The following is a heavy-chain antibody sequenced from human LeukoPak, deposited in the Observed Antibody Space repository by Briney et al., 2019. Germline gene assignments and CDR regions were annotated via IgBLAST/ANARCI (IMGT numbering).Heavy chain of an antibody. CDR2: INPNSGGT. D-gene: IGHD3-22*01. CDR1: GYTFTGYY. Sequence: ASVKVSCKASGYTFTGYYMHWVRQAPGQGLEWMGWINPNSGGTNYAQKFQGRVTMTRDTSIGTAYMELSSLRSDDTAVYYCARDLDSSASLGDWGQGTLVTVSS. J-gene: IGHJ4*02. CDR3: ARDLDSSASLGD. V-gene: IGHV1-2*02.